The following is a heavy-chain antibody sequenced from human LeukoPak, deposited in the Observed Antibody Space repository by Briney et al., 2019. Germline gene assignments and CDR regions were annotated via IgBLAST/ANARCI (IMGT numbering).Heavy chain of an antibody. CDR3: ARGSISRTYTYGFPY. Sequence: SETLSLTCAVSAYSISSGYYWGWIRQPPGKGLEWIGSISHSGTTFYTPSLKSRVTISVDTSKNQFSLKLSSVIATDTAVYYCARGSISRTYTYGFPYWGQGTLVTVSS. D-gene: IGHD5-18*01. V-gene: IGHV4-38-2*01. CDR2: ISHSGTT. J-gene: IGHJ4*02. CDR1: AYSISSGYY.